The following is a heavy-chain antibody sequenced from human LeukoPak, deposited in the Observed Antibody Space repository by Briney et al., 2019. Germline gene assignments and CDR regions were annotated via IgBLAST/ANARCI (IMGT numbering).Heavy chain of an antibody. Sequence: RSWGSLRLSCAASGFTFDDYAMHWVRQAPGKGLEWVSGISWNSGSIGYADSVKGRFTISRDNAKNSLYLQMNSLRAEDMALYYCAKDRYSSSWYVFDYWGQGTLVTVPS. CDR1: GFTFDDYA. V-gene: IGHV3-9*03. J-gene: IGHJ4*02. CDR2: ISWNSGSI. CDR3: AKDRYSSSWYVFDY. D-gene: IGHD6-13*01.